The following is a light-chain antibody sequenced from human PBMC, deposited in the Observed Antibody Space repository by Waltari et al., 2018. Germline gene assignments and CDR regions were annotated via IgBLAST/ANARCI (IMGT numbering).Light chain of an antibody. CDR1: SGYGHFA. V-gene: IGLV4-69*01. Sequence: QVVLTQSPSASASLGASVKLTCTLSSGYGHFAIAWHQHQPEKGPGYLMKLNRDGSHSQGAGIPDLVSVSSSGAERYLTSSSLQSEDEADYYCQTWGTGTYWMFGGGTKLTVL. J-gene: IGLJ3*02. CDR2: LNRDGSH. CDR3: QTWGTGTYWM.